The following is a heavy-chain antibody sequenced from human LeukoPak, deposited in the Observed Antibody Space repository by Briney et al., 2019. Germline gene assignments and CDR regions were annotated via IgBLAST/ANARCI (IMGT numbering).Heavy chain of an antibody. J-gene: IGHJ4*02. Sequence: YSIXXGYYWGWIRQPPGXGREWIGSIYHSGSTYYNPSLKRRVTISVDTSKNQFSLKLSSVTAADTAVYYCXXXXXXXXXXXXXXGXXRXFDYXGXGXLVTVSS. CDR3: XXXXXXXXXXXXXXGXXRXFDY. CDR2: IYHSGST. CDR1: YSIXXGYY. V-gene: IGHV4-38-2*01.